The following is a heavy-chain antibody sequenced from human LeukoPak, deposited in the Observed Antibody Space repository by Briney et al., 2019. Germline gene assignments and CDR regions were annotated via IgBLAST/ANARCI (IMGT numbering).Heavy chain of an antibody. CDR2: IYYSGST. CDR3: AREGDSSGYYDY. CDR1: GGSISSYY. J-gene: IGHJ4*02. V-gene: IGHV4-59*01. Sequence: SETLSLTCTVSGGSISSYYWSWIRQPPGKGLEWIGYIYYSGSTNYNPSLKSRVTISVDTSKNQFSLKLSSVTAADTAVYYCAREGDSSGYYDYWGQGTLVTVSS. D-gene: IGHD3-22*01.